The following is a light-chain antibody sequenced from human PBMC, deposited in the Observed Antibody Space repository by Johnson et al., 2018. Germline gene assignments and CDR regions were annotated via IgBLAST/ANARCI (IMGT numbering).Light chain of an antibody. Sequence: QSVLTQPPSVYAAPGQKVTISCSGSSSNIGNKYVSWYQQLPGTAPKLLIYENNKRPSGIPDRFSGSKSGTSATLGITGLQTGDEADYYCGTWDSSLSAGNVFGTGTKVTVL. J-gene: IGLJ1*01. V-gene: IGLV1-51*02. CDR3: GTWDSSLSAGNV. CDR1: SSNIGNKY. CDR2: ENN.